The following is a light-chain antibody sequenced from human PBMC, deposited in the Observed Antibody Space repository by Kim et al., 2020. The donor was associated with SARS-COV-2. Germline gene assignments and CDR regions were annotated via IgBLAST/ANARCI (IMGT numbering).Light chain of an antibody. V-gene: IGKV1-5*03. J-gene: IGKJ1*01. CDR1: QSVSNW. CDR3: QQFNSYS. CDR2: KAF. Sequence: LSASVGDRVTITCRASQSVSNWLAWYQQKPGKAPKLLIYKAFNLENGVPSRFSGSGSGTEFTLTISSLQPDDFATYYCQQFNSYSFGQGTKVDIK.